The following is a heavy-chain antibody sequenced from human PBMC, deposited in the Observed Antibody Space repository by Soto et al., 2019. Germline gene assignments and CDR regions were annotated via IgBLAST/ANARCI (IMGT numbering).Heavy chain of an antibody. Sequence: SETLSLTCAVYGGSFSGYYWSWIRQPPGKGLEWIGEINHSGSTNYNPSLKSRVTISVDTSKNQFSLKLSSVTAADTAVYYCASSRSSGWPKYFQHWGQGTLVTVSS. CDR2: INHSGST. J-gene: IGHJ1*01. CDR3: ASSRSSGWPKYFQH. V-gene: IGHV4-34*01. D-gene: IGHD6-19*01. CDR1: GGSFSGYY.